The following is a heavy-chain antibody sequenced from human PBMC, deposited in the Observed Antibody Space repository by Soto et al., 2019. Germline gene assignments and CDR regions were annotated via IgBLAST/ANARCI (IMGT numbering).Heavy chain of an antibody. CDR1: GGSISSSGYY. Sequence: PSETLSLTCTVSGGSISSSGYYWGWIRQPPGKGLEWIGSIYYSGNSYYNPSLKSRITISVDTPRNRFSLKLSSVTAADTAVYYCVRQGNSSGFRRTVRQFDYWGQGTLVTVSS. J-gene: IGHJ4*02. D-gene: IGHD3-22*01. CDR3: VRQGNSSGFRRTVRQFDY. CDR2: IYYSGNS. V-gene: IGHV4-39*01.